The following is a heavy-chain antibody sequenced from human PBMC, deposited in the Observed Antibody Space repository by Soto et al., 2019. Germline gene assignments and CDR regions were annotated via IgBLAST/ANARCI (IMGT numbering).Heavy chain of an antibody. D-gene: IGHD3-22*01. CDR2: IYSSGST. CDR1: GGSINNYY. V-gene: IGHV4-4*07. J-gene: IGHJ2*01. Sequence: PSETLSLTCTVSGGSINNYYWNWIRQSAGKGLEWVGRIYSSGSTHYNPSLMGRVIMSVDTSRNQFSLTLTSVTAADTAVYYCARESDSTGYYSTDYWYFDLWCRGTQVT. CDR3: ARESDSTGYYSTDYWYFDL.